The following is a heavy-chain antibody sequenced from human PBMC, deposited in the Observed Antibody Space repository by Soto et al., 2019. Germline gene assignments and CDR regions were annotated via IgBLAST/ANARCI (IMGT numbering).Heavy chain of an antibody. CDR1: GASVSSGAYY. CDR2: IHPSGST. D-gene: IGHD4-4*01. V-gene: IGHV4-61*08. CDR3: ARGPDYSKSGY. Sequence: QVQLHESGPGLVKPSETLSLSCTVSGASVSSGAYYWSWLRQPPGKGLEWIASIHPSGSTYYNPSFRSRVTISVDTSKSQLSLKVNSVTAADTAVYYCARGPDYSKSGYWGQGALVTVSS. J-gene: IGHJ4*02.